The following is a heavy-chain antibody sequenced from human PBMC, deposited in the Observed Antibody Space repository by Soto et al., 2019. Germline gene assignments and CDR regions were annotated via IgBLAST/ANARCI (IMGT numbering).Heavy chain of an antibody. J-gene: IGHJ4*02. CDR1: GFTFSSYC. CDR2: ISYDGSNK. V-gene: IGHV3-30*18. CDR3: GKDQEWLGDLPAIPNDY. Sequence: GGSLRLSCAASGFTFSSYCMHWVRQAPGKGLEWVAVISYDGSNKYYADSVKGRFTISRDNSKNTLYLQMNSLRAEDTAVYYWGKDQEWLGDLPAIPNDYGGKETRVTFP. D-gene: IGHD3-10*01.